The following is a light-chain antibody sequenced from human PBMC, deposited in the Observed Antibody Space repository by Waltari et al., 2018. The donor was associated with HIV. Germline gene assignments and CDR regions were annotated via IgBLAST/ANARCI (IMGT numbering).Light chain of an antibody. J-gene: IGLJ2*01. CDR1: SSTTRTHE. V-gene: IGLV1-40*01. CDR3: QSSDSTLSGSV. CDR2: NST. Sequence: QSVLTQPPSVSGAPGQRVTLSSTGTSSTTRTHEVPWYPQFPGTPPRPLIYNSTNRPSGVPYRFSASKSGTSASLAITGLQADDEAYYYCQSSDSTLSGSVFGGGTKLTVL.